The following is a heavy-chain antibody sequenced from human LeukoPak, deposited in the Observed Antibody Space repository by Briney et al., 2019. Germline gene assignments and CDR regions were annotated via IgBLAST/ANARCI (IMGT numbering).Heavy chain of an antibody. D-gene: IGHD2-15*01. CDR2: IWSDESQK. Sequence: GGSLSLSCAASGFAFSSYGMHWIRQAPGKGLEWVAVIWSDESQKYYADSMKGRFTISRDNSKNMLYLQMNSLRVEDTAVYYCASAAGAFDMWGQGTLVTVSS. V-gene: IGHV3-33*01. CDR1: GFAFSSYG. J-gene: IGHJ3*02. CDR3: ASAAGAFDM.